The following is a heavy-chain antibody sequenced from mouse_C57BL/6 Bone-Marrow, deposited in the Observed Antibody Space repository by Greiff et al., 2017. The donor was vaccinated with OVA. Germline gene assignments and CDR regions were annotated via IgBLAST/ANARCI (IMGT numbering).Heavy chain of an antibody. CDR2: IYPRDGST. Sequence: QVRLQQSDAELVKPGASVKISCKVSGYTFTDHTIHWMKQRPEQGLEWIGYIYPRDGSTKYNEKFKGKATLTADKSSSTAYMQLNSLTSEDSAVDFCARGSTVVATDWYFDVWGTGTTVTVAS. CDR1: GYTFTDHT. CDR3: ARGSTVVATDWYFDV. D-gene: IGHD1-1*01. V-gene: IGHV1-78*01. J-gene: IGHJ1*03.